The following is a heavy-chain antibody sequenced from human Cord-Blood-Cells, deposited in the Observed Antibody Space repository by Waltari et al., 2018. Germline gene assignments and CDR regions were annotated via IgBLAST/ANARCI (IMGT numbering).Heavy chain of an antibody. D-gene: IGHD1-7*01. Sequence: QVQLVQSGAEVKKPGASVKVSCKASGYTFTGYSMHWVRQAPGQGLEWMGWINPNSCGTNYAQKFQGRVTMTRDTSISTAYMELSRLRSDDTAVYYCARDEGITGTTDYWGQGTLVTVSS. CDR2: INPNSCGT. V-gene: IGHV1-2*02. CDR1: GYTFTGYS. J-gene: IGHJ4*02. CDR3: ARDEGITGTTDY.